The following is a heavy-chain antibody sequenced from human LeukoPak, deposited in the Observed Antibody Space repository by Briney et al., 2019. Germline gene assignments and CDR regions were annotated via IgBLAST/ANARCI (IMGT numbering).Heavy chain of an antibody. D-gene: IGHD1-14*01. V-gene: IGHV3-74*01. CDR1: GFIFSNYW. CDR2: IKGDGTNT. CDR3: ARERTSGCDAFDL. Sequence: GGSLRLSCVTSGFIFSNYWMHWVRQVPGKGLVWVSRIKGDGTNTNYADSVEGRFTIPRDNPKNTLYLQMNSLRAGDTAVYYCARERTSGCDAFDLWGQGTLVTVSS. J-gene: IGHJ5*02.